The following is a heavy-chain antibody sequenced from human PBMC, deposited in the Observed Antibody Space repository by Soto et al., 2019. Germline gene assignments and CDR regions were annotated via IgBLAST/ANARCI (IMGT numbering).Heavy chain of an antibody. Sequence: QVQLQESGPGLVKPSGTLSLTCAVSGGSISSSNWWSWVRQPPGKGLEWIGEIYHSGSTNYNPSLKSRVTVSVDRSKNQFSLKLSSVTAADPAVYYCASQLDEPDAFDIWGQGTMVPVSS. D-gene: IGHD3-3*02. J-gene: IGHJ3*02. CDR3: ASQLDEPDAFDI. CDR2: IYHSGST. V-gene: IGHV4-4*02. CDR1: GGSISSSNW.